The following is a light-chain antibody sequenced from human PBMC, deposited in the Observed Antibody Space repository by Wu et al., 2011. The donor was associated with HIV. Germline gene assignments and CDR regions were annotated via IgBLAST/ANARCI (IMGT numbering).Light chain of an antibody. CDR1: QTISNY. CDR2: DAS. CDR3: QHYGTSPQVT. V-gene: IGKV3-20*01. J-gene: IGKJ4*01. Sequence: EIVVTQSPATLSLSPGERATLSCRTSQTISNYLAWYQQKPGQSPRLIMYDASNRASGIPDRFSGSASGRDFTLTINRLETEDFAVYYCQHYGTSPQVTFGGGTKVEIK.